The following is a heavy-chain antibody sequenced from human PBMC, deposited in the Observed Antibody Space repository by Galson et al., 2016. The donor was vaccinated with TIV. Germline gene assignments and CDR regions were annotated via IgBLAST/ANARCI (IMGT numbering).Heavy chain of an antibody. CDR2: ISYDGNNK. J-gene: IGHJ6*02. CDR1: GFTFSGHA. V-gene: IGHV3-30*01. Sequence: SLRLSCAASGFTFSGHAMHWVRQAPGKGLEWVAVISYDGNNKYYADSVKGRFSISRDNSKNTLSLQMNSLRPEDTAVYYCARIIGYWVGYYTMDVWGQGTTVTVSS. CDR3: ARIIGYWVGYYTMDV. D-gene: IGHD2-8*02.